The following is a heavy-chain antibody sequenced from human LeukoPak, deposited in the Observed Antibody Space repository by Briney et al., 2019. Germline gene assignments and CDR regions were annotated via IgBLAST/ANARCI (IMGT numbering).Heavy chain of an antibody. CDR1: GFSFSTNA. CDR2: LNHATNII. V-gene: IGHV3-23*01. Sequence: PGGSLRLSCAASGFSFSTNAMTWVRQAPGKGLEWVSTLNHATNIIYYADSVEGRFTISRDNSKNTVYFQMNSLRADDMAVYYCVKDAGIYPVWYFDYWGQGTLVTVSS. CDR3: VKDAGIYPVWYFDY. J-gene: IGHJ4*02. D-gene: IGHD3-16*01.